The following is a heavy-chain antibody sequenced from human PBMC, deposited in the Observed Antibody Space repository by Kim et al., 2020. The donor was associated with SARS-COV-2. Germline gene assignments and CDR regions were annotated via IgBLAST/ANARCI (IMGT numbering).Heavy chain of an antibody. CDR2: ISSSSSYT. Sequence: GGSLRLSCAASGFTFSDYYMSLIRQAPGKGLEWVSYISSSSSYTNYADSVKGRFTISRDNAKNSLYLQMNSLRAEDTAVYYCARMRQWLDYYYYGMDVWGQGTTVTVSS. V-gene: IGHV3-11*06. CDR1: GFTFSDYY. D-gene: IGHD6-19*01. J-gene: IGHJ6*02. CDR3: ARMRQWLDYYYYGMDV.